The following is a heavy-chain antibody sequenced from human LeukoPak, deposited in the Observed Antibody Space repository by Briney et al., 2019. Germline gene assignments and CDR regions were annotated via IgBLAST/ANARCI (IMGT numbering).Heavy chain of an antibody. Sequence: PSETLSLTCTVSGGSISSYYWSWIRQPAGKGLEWIGRIYTSGSTNYNPSLKSRVTMSVDTSKNRFSLKLSSVTAADTAVYYCARGTIYCSSTSCTMKRNWFDPWGQGTLVTVSS. CDR2: IYTSGST. V-gene: IGHV4-4*07. D-gene: IGHD2-2*01. J-gene: IGHJ5*02. CDR3: ARGTIYCSSTSCTMKRNWFDP. CDR1: GGSISSYY.